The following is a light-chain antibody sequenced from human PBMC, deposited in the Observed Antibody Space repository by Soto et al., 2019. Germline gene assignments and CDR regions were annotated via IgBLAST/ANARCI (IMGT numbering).Light chain of an antibody. V-gene: IGKV1-39*01. CDR1: QNIHNY. CDR2: AES. Sequence: DIRMTQSPSSLSASVGDRVTLTCRATQNIHNYLNWYQQRPGRAPKLLIYAESNLQDGVPSRFSGSGSGTDFTLTINSLQPEDFATYYCQETYSAPPGTFGQGTRVDVK. CDR3: QETYSAPPGT. J-gene: IGKJ1*01.